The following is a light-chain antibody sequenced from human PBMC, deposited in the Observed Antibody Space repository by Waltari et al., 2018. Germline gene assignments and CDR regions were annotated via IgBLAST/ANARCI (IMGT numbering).Light chain of an antibody. Sequence: EIVLTQSPGTLSWSRGEGGTLACRTSQTIRTTYLAWYQQKPGQAPTLLIYCAFTRATGIPHRFTGSGSGTDFSLTISSLEPADFATYYCQQYDVSPLTFGGGTKVEIK. V-gene: IGKV3-20*01. CDR2: CAF. CDR3: QQYDVSPLT. CDR1: QTIRTTY. J-gene: IGKJ4*01.